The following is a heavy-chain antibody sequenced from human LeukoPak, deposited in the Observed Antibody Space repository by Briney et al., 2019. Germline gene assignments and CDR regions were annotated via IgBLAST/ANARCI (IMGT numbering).Heavy chain of an antibody. V-gene: IGHV4-59*01. CDR3: ARGERWLQLAY. Sequence: SETLSLTCTVSGGSISSYYWSWIRQPPGKGLEWIGYIYYSGSTNYNPSLKSRVTISVDTSKNQFSLKLSSVTAADTAVYYCARGERWLQLAYWGQGTLATVSS. CDR2: IYYSGST. CDR1: GGSISSYY. J-gene: IGHJ4*02. D-gene: IGHD5-24*01.